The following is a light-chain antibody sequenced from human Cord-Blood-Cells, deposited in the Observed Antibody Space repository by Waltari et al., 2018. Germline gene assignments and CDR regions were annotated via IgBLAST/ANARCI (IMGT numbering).Light chain of an antibody. CDR1: SSDVGSYTF. J-gene: IGLJ1*01. V-gene: IGLV2-23*01. Sequence: SALTQPASVSGSPGQSITISCTGTSSDVGSYTFVSWYQQHPGKAPKLMIYEGSKRPSGVSNRFSGSKSGNTASLTISGLQAEDEADYYCCSYAGSSTYVFGTGTKVTVL. CDR2: EGS. CDR3: CSYAGSSTYV.